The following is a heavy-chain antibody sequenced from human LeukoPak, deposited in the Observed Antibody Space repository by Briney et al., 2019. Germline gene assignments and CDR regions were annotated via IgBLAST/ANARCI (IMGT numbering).Heavy chain of an antibody. CDR2: INWSGGSP. Sequence: GGSLRLSCTASGFAFDEHGVSWVRQVPGKGLEWVSGINWSGGSPGYADPLRGRFTISRDNAKNSLYLQMDSLRAEDTALYYCARAPITSPFYFDYWGQGTLVTVSS. CDR3: ARAPITSPFYFDY. CDR1: GFAFDEHG. J-gene: IGHJ4*02. D-gene: IGHD2-2*01. V-gene: IGHV3-20*04.